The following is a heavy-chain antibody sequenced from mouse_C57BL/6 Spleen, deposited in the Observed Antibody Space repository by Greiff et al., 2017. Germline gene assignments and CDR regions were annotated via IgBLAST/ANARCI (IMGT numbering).Heavy chain of an antibody. V-gene: IGHV1-47*01. CDR2: FHPYIDDT. D-gene: IGHD1-1*02. J-gene: IGHJ2*01. CDR1: GYTFTTYP. CDR3: ARGRGLYGPGGFDY. Sequence: QVHVKQSGAELVKPGASVKMSCKASGYTFTTYPIEWMKQNHGKSLEWIGNFHPYIDDTKYNEKFKGKATLTVEKSSSTVYLELSRLTSDDSSVYYCARGRGLYGPGGFDYWGQGTTLTVSS.